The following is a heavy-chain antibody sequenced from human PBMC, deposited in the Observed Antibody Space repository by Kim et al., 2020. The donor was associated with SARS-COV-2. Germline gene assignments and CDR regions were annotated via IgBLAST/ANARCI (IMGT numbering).Heavy chain of an antibody. J-gene: IGHJ3*02. CDR2: IYYSGST. D-gene: IGHD4-17*01. CDR1: GGSISSYY. CDR3: ARHIEQMTTVTDDAFDI. Sequence: SETLSLTCTVSGGSISSYYWSWIRQPPGKGLEWIGYIYYSGSTNYNPSLKSRVTISVDTSKNQFSLKLSSVTAADTAVYYCARHIEQMTTVTDDAFDIWGQGTMVTVSS. V-gene: IGHV4-59*08.